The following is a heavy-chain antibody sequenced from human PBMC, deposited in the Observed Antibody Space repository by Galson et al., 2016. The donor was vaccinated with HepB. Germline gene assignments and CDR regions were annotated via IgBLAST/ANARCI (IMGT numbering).Heavy chain of an antibody. CDR3: ARGDIVGAIFDY. CDR1: GFTFSSYS. V-gene: IGHV3-21*01. J-gene: IGHJ4*02. Sequence: LRLSCAASGFTFSSYSTNWVRQAPGKGLEWVSSISSSSSYIYYADSVKGRFTISRDNAKNSLYLQMNSLRAEDTAVYYCARGDIVGAIFDYWGQGTLVTVSS. D-gene: IGHD1-26*01. CDR2: ISSSSSYI.